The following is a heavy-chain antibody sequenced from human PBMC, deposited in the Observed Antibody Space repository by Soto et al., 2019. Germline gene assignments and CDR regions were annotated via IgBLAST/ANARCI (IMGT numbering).Heavy chain of an antibody. CDR2: ILYDGSKK. V-gene: IGHV3-30*18. D-gene: IGHD6-19*01. CDR1: GFTFSSYG. CDR3: VKDGSSGWPYFDDMDV. Sequence: GGSLRLSCAASGFTFSSYGMHWVRQAPGKGLEWVAVILYDGSKKYYADSVKGRFTISRDNSKNTLYLQMSSLRAEDTALYYCVKDGSSGWPYFDDMDVWGQGTTVTVSS. J-gene: IGHJ6*02.